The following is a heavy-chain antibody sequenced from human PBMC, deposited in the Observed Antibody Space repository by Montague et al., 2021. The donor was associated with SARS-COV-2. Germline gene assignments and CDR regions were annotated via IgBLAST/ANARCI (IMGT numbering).Heavy chain of an antibody. Sequence: SLRLSCAASGFTFSSYGMHWVRQAPGKGLEWVAVISYDGSNKYYADSVKGRFTISRDNSKNTLYLQMNSLRAEDTAVYYCAKYDILTGTFDYWGQGTLVAVPS. CDR1: GFTFSSYG. D-gene: IGHD3-9*01. CDR3: AKYDILTGTFDY. CDR2: ISYDGSNK. J-gene: IGHJ4*02. V-gene: IGHV3-30*18.